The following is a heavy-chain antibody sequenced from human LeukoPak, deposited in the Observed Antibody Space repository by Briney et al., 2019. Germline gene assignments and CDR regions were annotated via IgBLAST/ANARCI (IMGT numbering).Heavy chain of an antibody. D-gene: IGHD4-17*01. Sequence: SETLSLTCTVSGGSVSSGSYYWGWIRQPPGKGLEWIGYIYYSGSINYNPSLKSRVTISVDTSKNQFSLKLSSVTAADTAVYYCARIYGDYAGGAFDIWGQGTMVTVSS. J-gene: IGHJ3*02. CDR2: IYYSGSI. CDR1: GGSVSSGSYY. CDR3: ARIYGDYAGGAFDI. V-gene: IGHV4-61*01.